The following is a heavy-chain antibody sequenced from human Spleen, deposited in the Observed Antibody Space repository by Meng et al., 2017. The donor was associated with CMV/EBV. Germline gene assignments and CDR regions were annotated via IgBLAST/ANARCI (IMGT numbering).Heavy chain of an antibody. CDR2: IIPILGIA. Sequence: KVSCKASGGAFSDYTISWVRQAPGQGLEWMGRIIPILGIATYAQKFQGRVTITADKSTSTAYMELSSLRSEDTAVYYCARDGGDLDYDSSGYYFYWGQGALVTVSS. CDR1: GGAFSDYT. CDR3: ARDGGDLDYDSSGYYFY. D-gene: IGHD3-22*01. V-gene: IGHV1-69*04. J-gene: IGHJ4*02.